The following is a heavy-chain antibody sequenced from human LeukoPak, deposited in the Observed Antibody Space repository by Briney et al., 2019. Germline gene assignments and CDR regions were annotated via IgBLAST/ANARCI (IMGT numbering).Heavy chain of an antibody. D-gene: IGHD6-25*01. CDR3: ARRRYSSGYIDY. CDR1: GGSISSGGYY. Sequence: PSETLSLTCTVSGGSISSGGYYWSWIRQHPGKGLEWIGYIYYSGSTYYNPSLKSRVTISVDTSKNQFSLKLSSVTAADTAVYYCARRRYSSGYIDYWGQGTLVTVSS. J-gene: IGHJ4*02. CDR2: IYYSGST. V-gene: IGHV4-31*03.